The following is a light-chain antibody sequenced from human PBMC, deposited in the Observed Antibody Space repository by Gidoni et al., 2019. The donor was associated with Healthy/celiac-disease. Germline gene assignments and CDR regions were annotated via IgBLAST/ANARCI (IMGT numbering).Light chain of an antibody. CDR2: GND. CDR3: ATWDDSLSGHWV. Sequence: QSVLTQPPSASGTPGQRVTISCSGSSSNIGSYTVNWYQQLPGTAPKLLIYGNDQRPSGVPDRFSGSKSGTSVSLAISGLQSEDEADYYCATWDDSLSGHWVFGGGTKLTVL. J-gene: IGLJ3*02. V-gene: IGLV1-44*01. CDR1: SSNIGSYT.